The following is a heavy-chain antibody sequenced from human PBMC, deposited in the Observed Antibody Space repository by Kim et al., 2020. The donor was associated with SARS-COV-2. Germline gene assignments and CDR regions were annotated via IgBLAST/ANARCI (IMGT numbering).Heavy chain of an antibody. J-gene: IGHJ3*02. CDR3: ARGVSHGDPPPDAFDI. V-gene: IGHV4-30-2*01. D-gene: IGHD4-17*01. CDR1: GGSISSGGYS. Sequence: SETLSLTCAVSGGSISSGGYSWSWIRQPPGKGLEWIGYIYHSGSTYYNPSLKSRVTISVDRSKNQFSLKLSSVTAADTAVYYCARGVSHGDPPPDAFDIWGQGTMVTVSS. CDR2: IYHSGST.